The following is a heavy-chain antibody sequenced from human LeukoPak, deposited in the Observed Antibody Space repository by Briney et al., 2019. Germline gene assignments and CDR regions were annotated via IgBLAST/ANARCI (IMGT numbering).Heavy chain of an antibody. CDR2: IYSGGST. D-gene: IGHD6-19*01. CDR1: GFTVSSNY. V-gene: IGHV3-53*04. J-gene: IGHJ3*02. Sequence: PGGSLRLSCAASGFTVSSNYMSWVRQAPGKGLEWVSVIYSGGSTYYADSVTGRVTISRHNSKNTLYLQMNSLRAEDTAVYYCARASGWPDAFDIWGQGTMVTVSS. CDR3: ARASGWPDAFDI.